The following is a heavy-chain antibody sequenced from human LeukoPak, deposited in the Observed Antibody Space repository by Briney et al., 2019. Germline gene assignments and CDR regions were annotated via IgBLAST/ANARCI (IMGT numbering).Heavy chain of an antibody. CDR1: GFTFSSYS. V-gene: IGHV3-74*01. D-gene: IGHD3/OR15-3a*01. Sequence: GGSLRLSCAASGFTFSSYSMNWVRQAPGKGLVWVSHIKPDGSDTTYADSVEGRFTISRDNAKNTLYLQMNSLRAEDTAVYYCARDKDWLLYDYWGPGTLVTVSS. J-gene: IGHJ4*02. CDR2: IKPDGSDT. CDR3: ARDKDWLLYDY.